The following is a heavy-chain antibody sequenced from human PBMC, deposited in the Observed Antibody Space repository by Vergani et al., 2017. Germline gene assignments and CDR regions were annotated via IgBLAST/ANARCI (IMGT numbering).Heavy chain of an antibody. CDR2: IYPGDSDT. J-gene: IGHJ6*02. CDR3: ARQGVTMVRGVTPNYYYGMDV. V-gene: IGHV5-51*01. Sequence: EVQLVQSGAEVKKPGESLKISCKGSGYSFTSYWIGWVRQMPGKGLEWMGIIYPGDSDTRYSPSFQGQVTISADKSISTAYLQWSSLKASDTAMYYCARQGVTMVRGVTPNYYYGMDVWGQGTTVTVSS. D-gene: IGHD3-10*01. CDR1: GYSFTSYW.